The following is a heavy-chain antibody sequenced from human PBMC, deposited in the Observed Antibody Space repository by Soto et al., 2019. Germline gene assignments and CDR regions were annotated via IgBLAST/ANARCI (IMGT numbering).Heavy chain of an antibody. CDR1: GGTFSSYT. J-gene: IGHJ5*02. CDR2: IIPILGIA. D-gene: IGHD3-3*01. Sequence: QVQLVQSGAEVKKPGSSVKVSCKASGGTFSSYTISWVRQAPGQGLEWMGRIIPILGIANYAQKFQGRVTITADKSTSTAYMELSSLRSEDTAVYYCARDYDFWCGPRRQFDPWGKGTLVTVSS. V-gene: IGHV1-69*08. CDR3: ARDYDFWCGPRRQFDP.